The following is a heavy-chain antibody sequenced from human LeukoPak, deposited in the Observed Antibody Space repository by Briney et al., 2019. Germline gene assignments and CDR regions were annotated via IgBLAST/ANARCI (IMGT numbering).Heavy chain of an antibody. CDR3: TREALLLWFGELLSLLYYYGMDV. Sequence: PGGSLRLSCSASGFTFSSYAMSWFRQAPGKGLEWVGFIRSKAYGGTTEYAASVKGRFTISRDDSKSIAYLQMNSLKTEDTAVYYCTREALLLWFGELLSLLYYYGMDVWGQGTTVTVSS. CDR2: IRSKAYGGTT. J-gene: IGHJ6*02. D-gene: IGHD3-10*01. V-gene: IGHV3-49*03. CDR1: GFTFSSYA.